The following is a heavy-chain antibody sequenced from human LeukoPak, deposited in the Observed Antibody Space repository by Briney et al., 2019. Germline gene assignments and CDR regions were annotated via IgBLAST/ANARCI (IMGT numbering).Heavy chain of an antibody. CDR3: AREGNLGLSVPFDY. D-gene: IGHD5/OR15-5a*01. Sequence: GGSLRLSCAASGFKFSSYGMYWVRQAPGKGLEWVSTICYDGSKSNYADSVKGRFTISRDNFKNTIYLQMNSLRAEDTGVYFCAREGNLGLSVPFDYWGQGTLVTVSS. CDR2: ICYDGSKS. V-gene: IGHV3-33*07. CDR1: GFKFSSYG. J-gene: IGHJ4*02.